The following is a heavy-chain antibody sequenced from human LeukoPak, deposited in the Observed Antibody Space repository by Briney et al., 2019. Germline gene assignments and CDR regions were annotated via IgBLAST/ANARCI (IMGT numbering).Heavy chain of an antibody. D-gene: IGHD5-18*01. Sequence: SSETLSLTCAVYGGSFSGYYWSWIRQPPGKGLEWIGEINHSGSTNYNPSLKSRVTISVDTSKNQFSLKLSSVTAADTAVYYCARQWGLPAAMVKNFDYWGQGTLVTVSS. CDR1: GGSFSGYY. J-gene: IGHJ4*02. CDR2: INHSGST. V-gene: IGHV4-34*01. CDR3: ARQWGLPAAMVKNFDY.